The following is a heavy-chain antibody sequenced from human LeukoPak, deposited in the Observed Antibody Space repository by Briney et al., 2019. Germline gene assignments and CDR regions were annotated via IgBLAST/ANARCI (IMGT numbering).Heavy chain of an antibody. V-gene: IGHV4-59*01. CDR2: TYYSGST. CDR1: GGSISSYY. Sequence: KPSETLSLTCTVSGGSISSYYWSWIRQPPGKGLEWIGYTYYSGSTNYNPSLKSRVTISVDTSKNQFSLKLSSVTAADTAVYYCARGELELAIDYWGQGTLVTVSS. D-gene: IGHD1-7*01. CDR3: ARGELELAIDY. J-gene: IGHJ4*02.